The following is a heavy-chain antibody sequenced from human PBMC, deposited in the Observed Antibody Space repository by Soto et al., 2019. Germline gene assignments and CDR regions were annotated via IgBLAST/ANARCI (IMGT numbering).Heavy chain of an antibody. V-gene: IGHV5-51*01. Sequence: GESLKISCKGSGYSFTSYWIGWVRQMPGKGLEWMGIIYPGDSDTRYSPSFQGQVTISADKSISTAYLQWSSLKASDTAMYYCARPRTSGYSYGYAFDIWGQGKMVTVSS. CDR2: IYPGDSDT. CDR3: ARPRTSGYSYGYAFDI. J-gene: IGHJ3*02. D-gene: IGHD5-18*01. CDR1: GYSFTSYW.